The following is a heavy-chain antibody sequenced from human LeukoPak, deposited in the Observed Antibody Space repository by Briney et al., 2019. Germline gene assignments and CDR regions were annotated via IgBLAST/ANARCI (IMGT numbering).Heavy chain of an antibody. J-gene: IGHJ6*03. V-gene: IGHV3-21*01. CDR2: ISSSSTYI. Sequence: GGSLRLSCAASGFTFSSYGMNWVRQAPGKGLEWVSFISSSSTYINYADSVKGRFTISRDTAKNSLYLQMNSLRAEDTAVYYCAREARYCGGDCYDYMDVWGKGTTVTVSS. CDR1: GFTFSSYG. CDR3: AREARYCGGDCYDYMDV. D-gene: IGHD2-21*01.